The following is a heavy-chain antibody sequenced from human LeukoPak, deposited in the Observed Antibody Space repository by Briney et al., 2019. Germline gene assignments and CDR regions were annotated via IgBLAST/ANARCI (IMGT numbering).Heavy chain of an antibody. CDR2: IYNSGST. J-gene: IGHJ4*02. CDR3: ARGAEAAGIDY. D-gene: IGHD6-13*01. V-gene: IGHV4-59*01. CDR1: GGSISSYY. Sequence: SETLSLTCTVSGGSISSYYWSWIRQPPGKGLEWIGYIYNSGSTNYNPSLKSRVTISVDTSKNQFSLKLSSVTAADTAVYYCARGAEAAGIDYWGQGTLVTVSS.